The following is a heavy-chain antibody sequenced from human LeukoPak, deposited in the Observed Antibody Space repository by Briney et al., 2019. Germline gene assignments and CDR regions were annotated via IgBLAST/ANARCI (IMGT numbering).Heavy chain of an antibody. Sequence: GGSLRLSCAASGFTFSSYGMHWVRQAPGKGLEWVAFIRYDGSNKYYADSVKGRFTISRDNSKNTLYLQMNSLRAEDTAVYYCAKPTGMGAGAFDIWGQGTMVTVSS. CDR2: IRYDGSNK. V-gene: IGHV3-30*02. CDR3: AKPTGMGAGAFDI. D-gene: IGHD1-26*01. CDR1: GFTFSSYG. J-gene: IGHJ3*02.